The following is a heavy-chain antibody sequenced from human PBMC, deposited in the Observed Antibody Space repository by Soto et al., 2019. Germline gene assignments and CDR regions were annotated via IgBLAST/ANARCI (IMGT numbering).Heavy chain of an antibody. CDR3: ARDFTQQIAVVPADMKPWRWFDP. J-gene: IGHJ5*02. D-gene: IGHD2-2*01. CDR1: GYTFTSYG. CDR2: ISAYNGNT. V-gene: IGHV1-18*04. Sequence: GASVKVSCKASGYTFTSYGISWVRQAPGQGLEWMGWISAYNGNTNYAQKLQGRVTMTTDTSTSTAYMELRSLRSDDTAVYYCARDFTQQIAVVPADMKPWRWFDPWGQGTLVTV.